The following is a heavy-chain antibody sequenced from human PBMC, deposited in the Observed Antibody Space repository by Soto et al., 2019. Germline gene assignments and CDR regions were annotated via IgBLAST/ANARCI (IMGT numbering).Heavy chain of an antibody. CDR1: GGTFSSYT. V-gene: IGHV1-69*08. Sequence: QVQLVQSGAEVKKPGSSVKVSCKASGGTFSSYTISWVRQAPGQGLEWMGRIIPILGIANYAQKFQGRVTITADKSTSTAYMELSSLRSEDTAVYYCARDSSGYYYYVGWGQGTLVTVSS. CDR3: ARDSSGYYYYVG. J-gene: IGHJ4*02. D-gene: IGHD3-22*01. CDR2: IIPILGIA.